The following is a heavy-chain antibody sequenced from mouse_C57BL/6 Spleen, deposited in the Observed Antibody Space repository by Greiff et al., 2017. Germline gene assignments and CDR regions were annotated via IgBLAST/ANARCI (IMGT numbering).Heavy chain of an antibody. J-gene: IGHJ4*01. CDR3: ARRWEAMDY. V-gene: IGHV1-82*01. CDR1: GYAFSSSW. CDR2: IYPGDGDT. D-gene: IGHD1-1*02. Sequence: VQLQESGPELVKPGASVKISCKASGYAFSSSWMNWVKQRPGKGLEWIGRIYPGDGDTNYNGKFKGKATLTADKSSSTAYMQLSSLTSEDSAVYFCARRWEAMDYWGQGTSVTVSS.